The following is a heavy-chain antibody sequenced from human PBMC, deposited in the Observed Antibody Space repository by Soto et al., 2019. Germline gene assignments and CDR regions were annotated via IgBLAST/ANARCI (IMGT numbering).Heavy chain of an antibody. CDR1: GGSISTSDYY. V-gene: IGHV4-31*03. CDR3: ARDPRRTRGWHFDL. Sequence: QVQLQESGPGLVRPSQTLSLTCTVSGGSISTSDYYWSWIRHHPVRGLEWIGYVYFSGDTFYNPSFESRVVISVETSENRFSLKLTSVTAADTAVYYCARDPRRTRGWHFDLWGRGTLVTVSS. CDR2: VYFSGDT. D-gene: IGHD3-10*01. J-gene: IGHJ2*01.